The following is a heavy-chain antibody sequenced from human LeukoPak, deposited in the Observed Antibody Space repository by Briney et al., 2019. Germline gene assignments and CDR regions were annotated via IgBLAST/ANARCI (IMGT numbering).Heavy chain of an antibody. CDR3: ARAPPCSVRYFDWLCIFGFDY. CDR2: INPSGGST. Sequence: ASVKVSCKASGYTFTSYYMHWVRQAPGQGLEWMGIINPSGGSTSYAQKFQGRVTMTRDTSISTAYMELSRLTFDDTAVYYCARAPPCSVRYFDWLCIFGFDYWGQGTLVIVSS. D-gene: IGHD3-9*01. V-gene: IGHV1-46*01. J-gene: IGHJ4*02. CDR1: GYTFTSYY.